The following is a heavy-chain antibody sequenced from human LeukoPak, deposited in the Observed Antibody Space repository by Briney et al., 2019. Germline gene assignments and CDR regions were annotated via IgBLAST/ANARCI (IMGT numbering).Heavy chain of an antibody. V-gene: IGHV4-31*03. D-gene: IGHD2-15*01. J-gene: IGHJ5*02. CDR3: ARGKYCIGGNCYANWFDP. Sequence: NPSETLSLTCTVSGGSISSGTYYWSWIRQHPGKGLEWIGYIYYSGSTYYTPSLKSRVTISVDTSKNQFSLKLSSVTAADTAVYYCARGKYCIGGNCYANWFDPWGQGTLVTVSS. CDR2: IYYSGST. CDR1: GGSISSGTYY.